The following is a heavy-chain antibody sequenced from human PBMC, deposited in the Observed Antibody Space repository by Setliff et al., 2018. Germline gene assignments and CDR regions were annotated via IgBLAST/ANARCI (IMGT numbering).Heavy chain of an antibody. CDR2: FEPXDGET. V-gene: IGHV1-24*01. J-gene: IGHJ5*02. CDR3: STGGSSGYYYNWFDP. Sequence: APVKGLEWMGGFEPXDGETIXXXKXXXXVPMTEDTSTDTAYMELSSLRSEDTAVYYCSTGGSSGYYYNWFDPWGQGTLVTVSS. D-gene: IGHD3-22*01.